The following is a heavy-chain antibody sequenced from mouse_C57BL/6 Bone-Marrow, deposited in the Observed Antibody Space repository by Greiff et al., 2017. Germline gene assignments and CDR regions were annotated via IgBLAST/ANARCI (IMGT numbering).Heavy chain of an antibody. Sequence: QVQLKESGAELVKPGASVKLSCKASGYTFTSYWMHWVKQRPGQGLEWIGYINPSSGYTKYNQKFKDKATLTADKSSSTAYMQLSSLTSADSAVYFCASLSTEVDYWGKGTTLTVSS. CDR2: INPSSGYT. CDR3: ASLSTEVDY. J-gene: IGHJ2*01. CDR1: GYTFTSYW. V-gene: IGHV1-7*01.